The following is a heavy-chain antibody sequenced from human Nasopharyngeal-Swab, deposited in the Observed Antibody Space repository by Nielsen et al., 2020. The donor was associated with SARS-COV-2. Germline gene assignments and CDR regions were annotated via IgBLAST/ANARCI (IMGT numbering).Heavy chain of an antibody. V-gene: IGHV3-73*01. J-gene: IGHJ4*02. CDR2: IRSKANSYAT. D-gene: IGHD2-8*01. CDR1: GFTFSGSA. Sequence: GESLKISCAASGFTFSGSAMHWVRQASGKGLEWVGRIRSKANSYATAYAASVKGRFTISRDDSKNTAYLQMNSLRAEDTAVYYCARAYSEVYATPGDFDYWGQGTLVTVSS. CDR3: ARAYSEVYATPGDFDY.